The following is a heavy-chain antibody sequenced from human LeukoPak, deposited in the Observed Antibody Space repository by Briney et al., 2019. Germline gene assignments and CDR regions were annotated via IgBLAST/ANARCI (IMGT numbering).Heavy chain of an antibody. CDR1: GFTFSSYA. J-gene: IGHJ6*03. Sequence: GRSLRLSCAASGFTFSSYAMHWVRQAPGKGLEWVAVISYDGSNKYYADSVKGRFTTSRDNSKNTLYLQMNSLRAEDTAVYYCARGYSYGSGAYYYYMDVWDKGTTVTVSS. D-gene: IGHD3-10*01. CDR3: ARGYSYGSGAYYYYMDV. CDR2: ISYDGSNK. V-gene: IGHV3-30*01.